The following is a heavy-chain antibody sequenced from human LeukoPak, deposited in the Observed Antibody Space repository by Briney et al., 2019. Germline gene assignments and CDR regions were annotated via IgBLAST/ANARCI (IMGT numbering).Heavy chain of an antibody. CDR2: IGYDGSNK. Sequence: GGSLRLSCAASGFTFSSYGMHWVRQAPGKGLEWVAFIGYDGSNKYYADSVKGRFTISRDNSKNTLYLQMNSLRAEDTAVYYCAKDGGSGWYFDYWGQGTLVTVSS. CDR1: GFTFSSYG. CDR3: AKDGGSGWYFDY. D-gene: IGHD6-19*01. V-gene: IGHV3-30*02. J-gene: IGHJ4*02.